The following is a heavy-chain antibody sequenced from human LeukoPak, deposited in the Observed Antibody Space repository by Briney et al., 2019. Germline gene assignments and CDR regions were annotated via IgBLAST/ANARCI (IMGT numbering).Heavy chain of an antibody. D-gene: IGHD4-23*01. V-gene: IGHV4-30-4*01. Sequence: SQTLSLTCTVSGGSISSGDYYWSRIRQPPGKGLEWIGYIYYSGSTYYNPSLKSRVTISVDTSKNQFSLKLSPVTAADTAVYYCARDRNSDEAFDYWGQGTLVTVSS. CDR1: GGSISSGDYY. J-gene: IGHJ4*02. CDR2: IYYSGST. CDR3: ARDRNSDEAFDY.